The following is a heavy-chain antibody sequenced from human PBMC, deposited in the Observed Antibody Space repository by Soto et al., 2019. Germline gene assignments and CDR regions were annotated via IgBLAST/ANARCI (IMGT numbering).Heavy chain of an antibody. CDR1: GFTFSSYA. CDR3: AARSGWYHAFDI. Sequence: EVQLLESGGGLVQPGGSLRLSCAASGFTFSSYAMSWVRQAPGKGLEWVSAISGSGGSTYYADSVKGRFTISRDNSKNMLYLQMNSLRAEDTAVYYCAARSGWYHAFDIWGQGTMVTVSS. V-gene: IGHV3-23*01. D-gene: IGHD6-19*01. J-gene: IGHJ3*02. CDR2: ISGSGGST.